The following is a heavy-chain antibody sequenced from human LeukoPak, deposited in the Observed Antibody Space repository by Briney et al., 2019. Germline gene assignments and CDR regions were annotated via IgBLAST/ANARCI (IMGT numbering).Heavy chain of an antibody. CDR3: ARADYSGYDARPFDY. D-gene: IGHD5-12*01. CDR1: GYTFTSYA. J-gene: IGHJ4*02. V-gene: IGHV1-2*02. CDR2: INPNSGCT. Sequence: ASVRVSCKASGYTFTSYAMNWVRPAPGQGLEWMGWINPNSGCTNYAQKFQGRVTMTRDTSISTAYMELSRLRSDDTAVYYCARADYSGYDARPFDYWGQGTLVTVSS.